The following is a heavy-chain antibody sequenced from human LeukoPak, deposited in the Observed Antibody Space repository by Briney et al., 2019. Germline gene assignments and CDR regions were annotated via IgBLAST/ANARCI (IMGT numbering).Heavy chain of an antibody. CDR2: INPNSGGT. D-gene: IGHD1-26*01. V-gene: IGHV1-2*02. Sequence: GASVKVSCKASGYTFTSYDINWVRQAPGQGLEWMGWINPNSGGTNYAQKFQGRVTMTRDTSISTAYMELSRLRSDDTAVYYCARVREPRNYDAFDIWGQGTMVTVSS. CDR1: GYTFTSYD. CDR3: ARVREPRNYDAFDI. J-gene: IGHJ3*02.